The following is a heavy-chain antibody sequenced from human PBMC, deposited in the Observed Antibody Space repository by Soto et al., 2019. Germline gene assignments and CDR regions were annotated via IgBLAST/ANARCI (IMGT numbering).Heavy chain of an antibody. CDR2: IYYSGSA. Sequence: QVQLQESGPGLVKPSETLSLTCTVSGDSISSHYWSWIRQPPGKGLEWIGDIYYSGSANYNPSLKSRVSISVDTSKNQFSLRLRSVTAADTAVYYCARDRRTTGWFYFDYWGQGTLVTVSS. V-gene: IGHV4-59*11. CDR3: ARDRRTTGWFYFDY. J-gene: IGHJ4*02. D-gene: IGHD6-19*01. CDR1: GDSISSHY.